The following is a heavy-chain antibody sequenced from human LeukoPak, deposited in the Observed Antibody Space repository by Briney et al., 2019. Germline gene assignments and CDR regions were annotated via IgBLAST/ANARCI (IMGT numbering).Heavy chain of an antibody. CDR1: RFTYA. J-gene: IGHJ4*02. CDR3: VKQEHRSLWSKEDPDY. D-gene: IGHD1/OR15-1a*01. Sequence: GGSLRLSCAASRFTYAMSWVRQAPGMSLGWVSSLSGTDDTTYYADSVKGRFTISRNISQKMLFLQMNSLRAEDTAVYYCVKQEHRSLWSKEDPDYWGQGTLVTVSS. CDR2: LSGTDDTT. V-gene: IGHV3-23*01.